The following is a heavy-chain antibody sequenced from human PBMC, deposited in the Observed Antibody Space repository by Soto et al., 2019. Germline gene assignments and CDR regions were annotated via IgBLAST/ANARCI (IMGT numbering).Heavy chain of an antibody. J-gene: IGHJ6*02. CDR3: AKGAYCSGGSCYDYGMDV. D-gene: IGHD2-15*01. CDR2: ISGSGGST. V-gene: IGHV3-23*01. CDR1: GFTFSSYA. Sequence: SGGSLRLSCAASGFTFSSYAMSWVRQAPGKGLEWVSAISGSGGSTYYADSVKGRFTISRDNSKNTLYLQMNSLRAEDTAVYYCAKGAYCSGGSCYDYGMDVWGQGTTVTVS.